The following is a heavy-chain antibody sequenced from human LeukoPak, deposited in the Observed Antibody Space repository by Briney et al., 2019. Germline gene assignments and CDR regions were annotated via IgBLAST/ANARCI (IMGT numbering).Heavy chain of an antibody. J-gene: IGHJ4*02. CDR3: ATARSGYDILTGFLDY. D-gene: IGHD3-9*01. V-gene: IGHV3-30*04. CDR2: ISEDGINK. CDR1: GFSFSTYS. Sequence: GGSLRLSCAASGFSFSTYSIHWVRQAPGKGLEWVAVISEDGINKYYTESVKGRFIISRDNSKNTLYLQMNSLRGDDTAVYYCATARSGYDILTGFLDYWGQGTLVTVSS.